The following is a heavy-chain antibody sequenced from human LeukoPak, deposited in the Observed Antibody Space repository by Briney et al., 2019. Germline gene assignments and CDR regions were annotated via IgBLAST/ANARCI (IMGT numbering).Heavy chain of an antibody. J-gene: IGHJ5*02. CDR3: ASQDILTGYFLDP. V-gene: IGHV4-38-2*01. CDR1: GYSISSGYY. Sequence: SETPSLTCAVSGYSISSGYYWGWVRQPPGKGLEWIGSIYHSGSTYYNPSLKSRGTISVDTSKNQFSLKLSSVTAADTAVYYCASQDILTGYFLDPWGQGTLVTVSS. CDR2: IYHSGST. D-gene: IGHD3-9*01.